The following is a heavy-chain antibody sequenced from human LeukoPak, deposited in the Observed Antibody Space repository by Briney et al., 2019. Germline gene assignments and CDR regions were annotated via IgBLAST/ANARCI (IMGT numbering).Heavy chain of an antibody. CDR1: GGSITTTNYY. CDR3: ARDTVPPRNATEQKTGTYY. J-gene: IGHJ4*01. Sequence: SETLSLTCTVSGGSITTTNYYWAWIRQPPGEGLQRIGSVYYRGNTYSNPSLESRITMSVDTSKNQFSLRLTSVTAADTALYYCARDTVPPRNATEQKTGTYYWGLGTLVTVSS. D-gene: IGHD7-27*01. CDR2: VYYRGNT. V-gene: IGHV4-39*02.